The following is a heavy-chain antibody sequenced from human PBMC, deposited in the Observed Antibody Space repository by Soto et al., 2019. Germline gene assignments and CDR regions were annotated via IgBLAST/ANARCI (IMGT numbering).Heavy chain of an antibody. V-gene: IGHV4-31*03. Sequence: SETLSLTCTVSGGSISSGGYYWSWIRQHPGKGLEWIGYIYYSGSTYYNPSLKSRVTISVDTSKNQFSLKLSSVTAADTAVYYCARDGNYYGSGPFAKPEDYYYYYGMDVWGQGTTVTVSS. CDR1: GGSISSGGYY. J-gene: IGHJ6*02. D-gene: IGHD3-10*01. CDR2: IYYSGST. CDR3: ARDGNYYGSGPFAKPEDYYYYYGMDV.